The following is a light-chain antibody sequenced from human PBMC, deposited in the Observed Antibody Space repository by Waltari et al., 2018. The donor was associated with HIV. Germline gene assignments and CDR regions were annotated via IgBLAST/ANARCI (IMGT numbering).Light chain of an antibody. CDR2: EVS. J-gene: IGLJ2*01. CDR1: SSDVGGSNY. CDR3: SSYTSSNTLV. Sequence: QSALTQPASVSGSPGQSITISCTGTSSDVGGSNYVSWYQQHPGKAPKIIIYEVSYRPSGVSDRFSGSKSGNTASLTISGLQAEDEADYYCSSYTSSNTLVFGGGTKLTVL. V-gene: IGLV2-14*01.